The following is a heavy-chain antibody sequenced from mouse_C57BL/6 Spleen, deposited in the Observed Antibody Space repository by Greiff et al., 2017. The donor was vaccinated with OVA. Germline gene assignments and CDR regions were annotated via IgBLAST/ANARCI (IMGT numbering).Heavy chain of an antibody. CDR1: GYTFTSYW. J-gene: IGHJ1*03. CDR3: ARGVYYGSSSGYFDV. V-gene: IGHV1-55*01. CDR2: IYPGSGST. D-gene: IGHD1-1*01. Sequence: QVQLKQPGAELVKPGASVKMSCKASGYTFTSYWITWVKQRPGQGLEWIGDIYPGSGSTTYNEKFKSKATLTVDTSSSTAYMQLSSLTSEDSAVYYCARGVYYGSSSGYFDVWGTGTTVTVSS.